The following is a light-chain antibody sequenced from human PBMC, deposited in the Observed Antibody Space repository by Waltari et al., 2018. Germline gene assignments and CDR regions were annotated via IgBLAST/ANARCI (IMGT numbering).Light chain of an antibody. V-gene: IGKV3-15*01. J-gene: IGKJ2*01. CDR2: AAS. CDR3: QQYNNWPPMYT. Sequence: EIVMTQSPATLSVSPGKRVTLSCRASQSVSSNLAWYQQKPGQAPRVLIYAASTRATGIPARFSGSGSGTEFTLTIRSLQSEDFAVYYCQQYNNWPPMYTFGQGTKLEIK. CDR1: QSVSSN.